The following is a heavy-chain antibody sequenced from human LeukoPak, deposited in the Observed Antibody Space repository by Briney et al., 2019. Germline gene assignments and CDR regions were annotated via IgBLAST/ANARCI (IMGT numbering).Heavy chain of an antibody. CDR3: AVMGATTTRIDY. CDR2: ISGSGGST. J-gene: IGHJ4*02. Sequence: GASLRLSCAASGFTFSSYAMSWVRQAPGKGLEWVSAISGSGGSTYYADSVKGRFTISRDNSKNTLYLQMNSLRAEDTAVYYCAVMGATTTRIDYWGQGTLVTVSS. D-gene: IGHD1-26*01. V-gene: IGHV3-23*01. CDR1: GFTFSSYA.